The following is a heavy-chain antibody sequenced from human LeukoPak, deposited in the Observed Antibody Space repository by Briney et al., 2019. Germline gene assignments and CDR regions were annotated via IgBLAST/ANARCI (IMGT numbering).Heavy chain of an antibody. CDR1: GFTFSSYG. J-gene: IGHJ3*02. Sequence: GGSLRLSCAASGFTFSSYGMHWVGPAPGKGLEWVAVISYDGSNKYYADSVKGRFTISRDNSKNTLYLQMNSLRAEDTAVYYCAKGHAFDIWGQGTMVTVSS. CDR3: AKGHAFDI. CDR2: ISYDGSNK. V-gene: IGHV3-30*18.